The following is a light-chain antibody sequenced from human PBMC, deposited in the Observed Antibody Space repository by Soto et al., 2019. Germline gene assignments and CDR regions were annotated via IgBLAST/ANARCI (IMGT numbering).Light chain of an antibody. Sequence: DIVLTQSPLSLPVTPGEPAAISCRSSQSLLYRNGYHFLDWFLQKPGQSPQLLIYLGSNRASGVPDRFSGSGSGTDFTLRISSVEAEDVGIYSCMQALHTAITFGHGTRLEIK. V-gene: IGKV2-28*01. CDR3: MQALHTAIT. CDR2: LGS. J-gene: IGKJ5*01. CDR1: QSLLYRNGYHF.